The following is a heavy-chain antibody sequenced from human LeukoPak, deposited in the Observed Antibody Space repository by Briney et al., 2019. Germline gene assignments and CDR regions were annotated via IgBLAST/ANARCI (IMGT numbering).Heavy chain of an antibody. V-gene: IGHV3-7*01. J-gene: IGHJ4*02. Sequence: GGSLRLSCAASGFSFSRSWMSWVRQAPGKGLEWVANIKEDGSGTYYIDSVKGRFTISRDNAKNSLHLQLSSLRAEDTAVYYCAKDDEGYIYWGQGTLVTVSS. CDR3: AKDDEGYIY. CDR2: IKEDGSGT. CDR1: GFSFSRSW. D-gene: IGHD5-18*01.